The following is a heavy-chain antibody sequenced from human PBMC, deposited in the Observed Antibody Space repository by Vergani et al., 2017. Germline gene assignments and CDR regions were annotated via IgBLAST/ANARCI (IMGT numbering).Heavy chain of an antibody. Sequence: EVHLLESGGGLRQPGGSLKLSCAASGFTFSTYAMSWVRQVPGKGLEWVATIDNSGRSIYYTDSVKGRFTISRDNSKSTLFLQMNSLSAEDTALYYCAKSRASLDLCREHFQHWGRGTLVTVSS. CDR3: AKSRASLDLCREHFQH. J-gene: IGHJ1*01. CDR2: IDNSGRSI. V-gene: IGHV3-23*01. CDR1: GFTFSTYA.